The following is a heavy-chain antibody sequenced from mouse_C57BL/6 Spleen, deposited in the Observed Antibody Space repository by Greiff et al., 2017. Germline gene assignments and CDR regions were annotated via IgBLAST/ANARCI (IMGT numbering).Heavy chain of an antibody. CDR2: INPYNGGT. CDR1: GYTFTDYY. D-gene: IGHD4-1*01. J-gene: IGHJ2*01. V-gene: IGHV1-19*01. Sequence: VQLKESGPVLVKPGASVKMSCKASGYTFTDYYMNWVKQSHGKSLEWIGVINPYNGGTSYNQKFKGKATLTVDKSSSTAYMELNSLTSEDSAGYYCARANWDLDYWGQGTTLTVSS. CDR3: ARANWDLDY.